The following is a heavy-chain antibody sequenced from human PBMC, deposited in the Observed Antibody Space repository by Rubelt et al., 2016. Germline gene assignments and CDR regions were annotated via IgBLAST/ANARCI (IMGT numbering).Heavy chain of an antibody. V-gene: IGHV3-11*05. Sequence: VQLVESGGGLIQPGGSLRLSCTASGFTVSSNYMSWVRQAPGKGLEWVSYISSSSSYTNYADSVKGRFTISRDNAKNSRELQMNRLRADDTAVYYCARDSDYWGQVTLVTVSS. J-gene: IGHJ4*02. CDR3: ARDSDY. CDR2: ISSSSSYT. CDR1: GFTVSSNY.